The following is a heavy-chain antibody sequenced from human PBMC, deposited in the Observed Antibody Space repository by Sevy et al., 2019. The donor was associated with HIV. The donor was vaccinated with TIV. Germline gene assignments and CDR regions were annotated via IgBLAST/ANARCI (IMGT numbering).Heavy chain of an antibody. D-gene: IGHD2-8*01. CDR3: AREVCTKPHDY. CDR2: LSFGCGEI. CDR1: GFTFSKYS. V-gene: IGHV3-23*01. J-gene: IGHJ4*02. Sequence: GESLKISCAASGFTFSKYSMSWVRQPPGKGLEWVSTLSFGCGEINYADSVKGRFTISRDNSKSSVYLQMNNLRPEDTAVYYCAREVCTKPHDYWGRGPLVTVSS.